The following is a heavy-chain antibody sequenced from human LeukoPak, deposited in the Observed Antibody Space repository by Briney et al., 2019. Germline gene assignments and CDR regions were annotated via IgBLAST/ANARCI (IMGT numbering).Heavy chain of an antibody. D-gene: IGHD3-3*01. J-gene: IGHJ5*02. Sequence: ASVKVSCKASGGTFSSYAISWVRQAPGQGLEWMGRIIPILGIANYAQKFQGRVTITADKSTSTAYMELSSLRSEDTAVYYCAKDGDFWSGYYSWFDPWGQGTLVTVSS. V-gene: IGHV1-69*04. CDR3: AKDGDFWSGYYSWFDP. CDR2: IIPILGIA. CDR1: GGTFSSYA.